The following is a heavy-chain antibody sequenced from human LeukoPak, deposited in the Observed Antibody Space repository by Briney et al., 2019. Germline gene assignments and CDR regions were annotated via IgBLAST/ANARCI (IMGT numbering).Heavy chain of an antibody. CDR1: GGSISSSSYY. D-gene: IGHD3-3*01. CDR3: ASTYYDFWSGYYPYYYYMDV. Sequence: SETLSLTCTVSGGSISSSSYYWGWIRQPPGKWLEWIGSIYYSGSTYYNPSLKSRVTISVDTSKNQFSLKLSSVTAADTAVYYCASTYYDFWSGYYPYYYYMDVWGKGTTVTVSS. J-gene: IGHJ6*03. V-gene: IGHV4-39*01. CDR2: IYYSGST.